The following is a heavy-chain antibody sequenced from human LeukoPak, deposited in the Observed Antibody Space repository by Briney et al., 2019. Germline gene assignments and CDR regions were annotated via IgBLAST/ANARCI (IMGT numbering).Heavy chain of an antibody. Sequence: SVKVSCKASGGTFSSYAISWVRQAPGQGLEWMGGIIPIFGTANYAQKFQGRVTITADESTSTAYMELSSLRSEDTAVYYCARGPAYLSGWYNWFDPWGQGTLVTVSS. V-gene: IGHV1-69*13. CDR2: IIPIFGTA. J-gene: IGHJ5*02. D-gene: IGHD6-19*01. CDR1: GGTFSSYA. CDR3: ARGPAYLSGWYNWFDP.